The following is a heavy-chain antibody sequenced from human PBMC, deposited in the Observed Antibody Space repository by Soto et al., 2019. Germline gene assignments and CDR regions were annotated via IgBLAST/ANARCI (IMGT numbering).Heavy chain of an antibody. V-gene: IGHV3-64D*06. D-gene: IGHD2-15*01. CDR2: ITSDGDST. J-gene: IGHJ4*01. Sequence: GGSLRLSCSVSGFTFSNFAMHWVRQAPGKGLEYVSGITSDGDSTWHADSVKDRFTISRDNSKNTLFLQMSSLRVEDTAIYFCVKGNQLLRYYFEFWGPGTLVTVSS. CDR1: GFTFSNFA. CDR3: VKGNQLLRYYFEF.